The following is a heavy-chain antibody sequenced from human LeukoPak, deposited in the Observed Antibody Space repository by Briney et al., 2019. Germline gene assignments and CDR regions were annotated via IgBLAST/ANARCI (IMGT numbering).Heavy chain of an antibody. CDR2: ISGSGGST. Sequence: GGSLRLSCAASGFTFSSYAMSWVRQAPGKGLEWVSAISGSGGSTYYADSVKGRFTISRDNSKNTLYLQMNSLRAEDTAVYYCAKSLTTVTTGGWYFVLWGRGTLVTVSS. CDR1: GFTFSSYA. CDR3: AKSLTTVTTGGWYFVL. J-gene: IGHJ2*01. V-gene: IGHV3-23*01. D-gene: IGHD4-17*01.